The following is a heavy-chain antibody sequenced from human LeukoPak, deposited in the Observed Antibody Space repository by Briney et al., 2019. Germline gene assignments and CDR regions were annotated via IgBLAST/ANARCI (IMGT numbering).Heavy chain of an antibody. CDR3: TTDLGTYYHGSQRLIPIDY. CDR1: GFTFSSYA. J-gene: IGHJ4*02. Sequence: GGSLRLSCTASGFTFSSYAMSWVRQAPGKGLEWIGRIKSKTDGETTNYAEPVRGRFTISRDDSKSAVYLQMNSLKIEDTAVYYCTTDLGTYYHGSQRLIPIDYWGQGTLVTVSS. CDR2: IKSKTDGETT. V-gene: IGHV3-15*01. D-gene: IGHD3-10*01.